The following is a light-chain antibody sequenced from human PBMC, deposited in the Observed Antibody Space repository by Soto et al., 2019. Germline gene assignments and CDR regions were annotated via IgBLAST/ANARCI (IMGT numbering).Light chain of an antibody. J-gene: IGLJ2*01. CDR1: SSNIGNNF. Sequence: QSVLTHPPSVSAAPGQKVTISGSGSSSNIGNNFVSWYQQLPGTAPKLLIFDNNKRPSGIPDRFSGSKSGTSATLGITGVQTGDEADYYCGTWDNSLSTSVVFGGGTKLTVL. CDR2: DNN. CDR3: GTWDNSLSTSVV. V-gene: IGLV1-51*01.